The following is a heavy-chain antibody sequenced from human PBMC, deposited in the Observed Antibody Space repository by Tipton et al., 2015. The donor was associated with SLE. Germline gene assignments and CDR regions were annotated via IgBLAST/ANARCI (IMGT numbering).Heavy chain of an antibody. CDR3: ARDRVDYYDSSSPWAFDI. CDR1: GGTFSSYA. V-gene: IGHV1-69*01. D-gene: IGHD3-22*01. Sequence: QVQLVQSGAEVKKPGSSVKVSCKASGGTFSSYAISWVRQAPGQGLEWMGGIIPIFGTANYAQKFQGRVTITADESTSTAYMELSSLRSEDTAVYYCARDRVDYYDSSSPWAFDIWGQGTMVTVSS. CDR2: IIPIFGTA. J-gene: IGHJ3*02.